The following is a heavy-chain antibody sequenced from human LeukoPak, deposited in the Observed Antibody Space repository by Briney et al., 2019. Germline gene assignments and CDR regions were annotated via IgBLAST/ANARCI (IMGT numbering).Heavy chain of an antibody. D-gene: IGHD2-21*02. V-gene: IGHV4-31*03. CDR3: ARGVYCGGDCYSGYWFDP. CDR2: IYYSGST. Sequence: KPSETLSLTCTVSGGSISSGGYYWSCFRQHPGKVLDWTGYIYYSGSTYYNPSLKSRVTISVDTSRNQFSLKLSSVTAADTAVYYCARGVYCGGDCYSGYWFDPWGQGTLVTVSS. J-gene: IGHJ5*02. CDR1: GGSISSGGYY.